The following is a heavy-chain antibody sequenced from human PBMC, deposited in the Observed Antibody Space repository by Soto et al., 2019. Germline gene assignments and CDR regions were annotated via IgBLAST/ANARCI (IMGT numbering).Heavy chain of an antibody. Sequence: SETLSLTCAVSGGSISSSNWWSWVRQPPGKGLEWIGEIYHSGSTNYNPSLKSRVTISVDKSKNQFSLKLSSVTAADTAAYYCAKDMRGSGSYYIYGMDVWGQGTTVTVSS. CDR3: AKDMRGSGSYYIYGMDV. CDR1: GGSISSSNW. CDR2: IYHSGST. D-gene: IGHD3-10*01. V-gene: IGHV4-4*02. J-gene: IGHJ6*02.